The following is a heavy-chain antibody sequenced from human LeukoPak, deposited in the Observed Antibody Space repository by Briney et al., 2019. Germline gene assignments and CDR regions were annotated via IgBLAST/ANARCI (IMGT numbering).Heavy chain of an antibody. CDR1: GYTFTDYY. CDR3: ASLAHFDGSTYYPDF. D-gene: IGHD3-22*01. Sequence: ASVKVSCTASGYTFTDYYLHWLRQAPGQGLEWMGWMHPNSGGTNYAQNFQGRVTMTRGTSITTAYMELSRLTSDDTAVYYCASLAHFDGSTYYPDFWAQGTLVTVSS. V-gene: IGHV1-2*02. CDR2: MHPNSGGT. J-gene: IGHJ4*02.